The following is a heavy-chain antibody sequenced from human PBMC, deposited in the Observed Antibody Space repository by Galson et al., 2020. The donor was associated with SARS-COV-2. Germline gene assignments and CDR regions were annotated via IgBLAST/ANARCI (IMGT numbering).Heavy chain of an antibody. CDR2: INHSAST. CDR3: ARGRKKVTIVVVPAARGWFDP. D-gene: IGHD2-2*01. Sequence: PGKGLEWIGEINHSASTNYNPSLKSRVTISVDTSKNQFSLKLSSVTAADTAVYYCARGRKKVTIVVVPAARGWFDPWGQGTLVTVSS. J-gene: IGHJ5*02. V-gene: IGHV4-34*01.